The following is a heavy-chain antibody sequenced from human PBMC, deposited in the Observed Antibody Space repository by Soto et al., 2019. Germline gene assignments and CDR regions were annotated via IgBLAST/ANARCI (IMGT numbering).Heavy chain of an antibody. CDR2: ISWNSGSI. CDR1: GFTFDDYA. Sequence: GGSLRLSCAASGFTFDDYAMHWVRQAPGKGLEWVSGISWNSGSIGYADSVKGRFTISRDNAKNSLYLQMNSLRAEDTALYYCAKDLGDTAMVTRHPDYYYYGMDVWGQGTTVTVSS. D-gene: IGHD5-18*01. J-gene: IGHJ6*02. CDR3: AKDLGDTAMVTRHPDYYYYGMDV. V-gene: IGHV3-9*01.